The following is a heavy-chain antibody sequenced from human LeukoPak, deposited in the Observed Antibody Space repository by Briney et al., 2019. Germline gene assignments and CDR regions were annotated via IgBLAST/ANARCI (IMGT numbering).Heavy chain of an antibody. CDR1: GGSIRVYF. CDR3: ARHDPVGHFLRGMDV. CDR2: IYYTGST. V-gene: IGHV4-59*08. D-gene: IGHD2/OR15-2a*01. J-gene: IGHJ6*02. Sequence: SETLSLTCAVSGGSIRVYFWSWSRQPPGKGLEWIGYIYYTGSTIYNPSLRSRVTMSVDVSKNQFSLDLTSVTAADTAVYYCARHDPVGHFLRGMDVWGQGTTVTVSS.